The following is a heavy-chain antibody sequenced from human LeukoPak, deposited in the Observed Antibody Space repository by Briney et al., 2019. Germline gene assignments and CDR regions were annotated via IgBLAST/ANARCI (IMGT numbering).Heavy chain of an antibody. J-gene: IGHJ2*01. Sequence: PGGSLRLSCAASGFTVSTNYMNWVRQAPGKGLEWVSILYSGSDTYYADSVKGRFTISRDSSKNILFLQMNNLRAEDTAVYYCARVGDHFHWYLDLWGRGILVTVSS. D-gene: IGHD3-10*01. CDR3: ARVGDHFHWYLDL. CDR1: GFTVSTNY. V-gene: IGHV3-53*01. CDR2: LYSGSDT.